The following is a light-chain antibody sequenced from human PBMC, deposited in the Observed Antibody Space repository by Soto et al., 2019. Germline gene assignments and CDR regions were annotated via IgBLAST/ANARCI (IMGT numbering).Light chain of an antibody. CDR1: SSDVGSYNL. J-gene: IGLJ1*01. CDR2: EGG. V-gene: IGLV2-23*01. Sequence: QSVLTQPASVSGSPGQSITLSCTGTSSDVGSYNLVSWYQQHPGKAPKLMISEGGKRPSGVSNRFSGSKSGNTASLTISGLQAEDEADYYGCSFAGGSTYVFGTGTKVTVL. CDR3: CSFAGGSTYV.